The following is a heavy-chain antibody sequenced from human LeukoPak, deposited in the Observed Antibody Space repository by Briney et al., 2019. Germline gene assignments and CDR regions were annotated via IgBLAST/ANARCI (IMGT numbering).Heavy chain of an antibody. D-gene: IGHD3-3*01. J-gene: IGHJ4*02. CDR2: IIPTFGTA. CDR1: GGTFSSYA. V-gene: IGHV1-69*05. CDR3: AREVYDFWSGYFDY. Sequence: ASVKVSCKASGGTFSSYAISWVRQAPGQGLEWMGGIIPTFGTANYAQKFQGRVTITTDESTSTAYMELSSLRSEDTAVYYCAREVYDFWSGYFDYWGQGTLVTVSS.